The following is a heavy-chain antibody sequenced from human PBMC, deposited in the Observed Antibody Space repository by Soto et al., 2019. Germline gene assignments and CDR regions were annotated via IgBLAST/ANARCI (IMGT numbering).Heavy chain of an antibody. Sequence: GASVKVSCKASGGTFSSDAISWVRQAPGQGLEWMGGIIPIFGTANYAQKFQGRVTITADESTSTAYMELSSLRSEDTAVYYCARGIAAAGTYYYYYYGMDVWGQGTTVTVSS. J-gene: IGHJ6*02. V-gene: IGHV1-69*13. CDR3: ARGIAAAGTYYYYYYGMDV. CDR2: IIPIFGTA. D-gene: IGHD6-13*01. CDR1: GGTFSSDA.